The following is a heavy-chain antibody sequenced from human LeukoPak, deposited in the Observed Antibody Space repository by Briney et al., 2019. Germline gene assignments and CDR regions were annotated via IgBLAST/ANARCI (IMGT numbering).Heavy chain of an antibody. D-gene: IGHD6-13*01. V-gene: IGHV3-21*01. CDR3: ARGRALYSSSWYVSY. Sequence: GGSLRLSCAASGFTFSTYTMNWVRQAPGKGLQWVSSISTRSSYLYYADSVKGRFTISRDGAKNSLYLPLNRLRAEDTAVCYCARGRALYSSSWYVSYWGQGTLVTVSS. J-gene: IGHJ4*02. CDR1: GFTFSTYT. CDR2: ISTRSSYL.